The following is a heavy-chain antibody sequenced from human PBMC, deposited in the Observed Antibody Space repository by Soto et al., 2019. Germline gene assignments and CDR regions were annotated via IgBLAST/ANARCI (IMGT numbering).Heavy chain of an antibody. Sequence: QVQLVESGGGVVQPGRSLRLSCAASGFTFSSFAIHWVRQAPGKGLEWVSRISYDGSNKYYADSVKGRFTISRDNSKNTLYLQMNSLRAEDTAVYYCARAYDSSMNYFDYWGQGNLVTVSS. J-gene: IGHJ4*02. CDR3: ARAYDSSMNYFDY. D-gene: IGHD3-22*01. CDR2: ISYDGSNK. CDR1: GFTFSSFA. V-gene: IGHV3-30-3*01.